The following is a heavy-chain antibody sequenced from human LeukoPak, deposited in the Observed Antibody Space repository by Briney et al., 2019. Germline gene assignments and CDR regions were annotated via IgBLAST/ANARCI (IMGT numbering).Heavy chain of an antibody. CDR2: ISISSSYI. D-gene: IGHD2-15*01. J-gene: IGHJ4*02. CDR3: ARLSTSYCSGGSCYSDLGFDY. Sequence: GGSLRLSCAASGFTFSSYSINWVRQAPGKGLEWVSSISISSSYIYYADSVKGRFTISRDNAKNSLYLQMNSLRAEDTAVYYCARLSTSYCSGGSCYSDLGFDYWGQGTLVTVSS. V-gene: IGHV3-21*01. CDR1: GFTFSSYS.